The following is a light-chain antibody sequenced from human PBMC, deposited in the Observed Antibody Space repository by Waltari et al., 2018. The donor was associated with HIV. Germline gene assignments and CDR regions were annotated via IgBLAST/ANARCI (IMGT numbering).Light chain of an antibody. CDR2: DAS. Sequence: EIVLPQSPATLSLSPGDRATLSCRASQSISYYLSWYQQKPGQAPRLLISDASDRATGIPARFSGRGSGTDFTLTISSLEPEDFAVYYCQQRDIWPPTFGLGTKLEIK. J-gene: IGKJ2*01. CDR1: QSISYY. V-gene: IGKV3-11*01. CDR3: QQRDIWPPT.